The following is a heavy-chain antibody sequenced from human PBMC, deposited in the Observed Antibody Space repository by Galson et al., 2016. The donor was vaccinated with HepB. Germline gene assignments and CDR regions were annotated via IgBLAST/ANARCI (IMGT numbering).Heavy chain of an antibody. CDR2: INRDGSST. Sequence: SLRLSCAASGFTFSNYWMHWVRQAPGKGLVWVSRINRDGSSTSYADSVKGRFTISRDNAKNTLSLQMNSLRAEDTAVYYCARADGSGSYYHPDYWGQGTLVTVSS. J-gene: IGHJ4*02. V-gene: IGHV3-74*01. CDR3: ARADGSGSYYHPDY. CDR1: GFTFSNYW. D-gene: IGHD3-10*01.